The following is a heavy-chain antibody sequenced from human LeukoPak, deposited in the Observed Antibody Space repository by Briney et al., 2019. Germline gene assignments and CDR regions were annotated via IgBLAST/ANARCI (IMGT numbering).Heavy chain of an antibody. D-gene: IGHD2-2*01. Sequence: QSGGSLRLSCAASGFTFSSYAMSWVRQAPGKGLEWVSAISGSGGSTYYADSVKGRFTISRDNSKNTLYLQMNSLRAEDTAVYYCAKVIVVVPAAPFGWFDPWGQGTLATVSS. CDR1: GFTFSSYA. V-gene: IGHV3-23*01. CDR2: ISGSGGST. CDR3: AKVIVVVPAAPFGWFDP. J-gene: IGHJ5*02.